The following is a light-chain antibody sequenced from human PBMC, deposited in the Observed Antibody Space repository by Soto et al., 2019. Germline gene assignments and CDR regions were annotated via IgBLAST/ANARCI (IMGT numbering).Light chain of an antibody. CDR2: GAS. J-gene: IGKJ1*01. Sequence: EIVLTQSPGTLSLSPGERATLSCRASQSVSSSYSAWYQQKPGQAPRLLIYGASCRATGIPDRFSGSGSGTDFALTVTIREPEDFAVYYCQQYGGSRTFGQGTKVEIK. CDR3: QQYGGSRT. CDR1: QSVSSSY. V-gene: IGKV3-20*01.